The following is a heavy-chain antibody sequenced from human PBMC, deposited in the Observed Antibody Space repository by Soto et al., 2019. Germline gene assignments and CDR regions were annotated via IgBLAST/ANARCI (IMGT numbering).Heavy chain of an antibody. D-gene: IGHD1-26*01. CDR2: ISYDGSNK. Sequence: QVQLVESGGGVVQPGRSLRLSCAASGFTFSSYAMHWVRQAPGKGLEWVAVISYDGSNKYYADSVKGRFTISRDNSKNTLYLQMNSLRAEDTAVYYCARTGATGGFDYWGQGTLVTVSS. J-gene: IGHJ4*02. CDR1: GFTFSSYA. CDR3: ARTGATGGFDY. V-gene: IGHV3-30-3*01.